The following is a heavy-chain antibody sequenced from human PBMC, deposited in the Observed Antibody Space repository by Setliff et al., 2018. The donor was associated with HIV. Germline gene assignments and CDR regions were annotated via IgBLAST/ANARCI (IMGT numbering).Heavy chain of an antibody. CDR2: IYYSGST. D-gene: IGHD5-18*01. CDR1: GGSISGYY. V-gene: IGHV4-59*05. CDR3: ARRQQLWLLYAFGI. J-gene: IGHJ3*02. Sequence: SETLSLTCTVSGGSISGYYWSWIRQHPGKGLEWIGSIYYSGSTYYNPSLKSRVTISVDTSKNQFSLKLSSVTAADTAVYYCARRQQLWLLYAFGIWGQGTMVTVSS.